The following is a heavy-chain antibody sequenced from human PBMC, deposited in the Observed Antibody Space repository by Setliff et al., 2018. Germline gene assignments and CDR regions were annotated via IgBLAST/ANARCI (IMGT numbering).Heavy chain of an antibody. V-gene: IGHV1-18*01. CDR3: ARSSRSGYYHQRDSFDL. J-gene: IGHJ3*01. D-gene: IGHD5-12*01. CDR1: GYTFTNYG. CDR2: ISAYTGNT. Sequence: ASVKVSCKASGYTFTNYGINWVRQAPGQGLEWMGWISAYTGNTNYAQKLQGRVTMTADTSTNTAYLELRSLRSDDTAIYYCARSSRSGYYHQRDSFDLGGQGTRVTVSS.